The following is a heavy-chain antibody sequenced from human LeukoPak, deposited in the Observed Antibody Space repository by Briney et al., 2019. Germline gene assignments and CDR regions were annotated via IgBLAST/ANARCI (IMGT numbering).Heavy chain of an antibody. J-gene: IGHJ4*02. CDR1: GFTFSSYA. V-gene: IGHV3-64*01. CDR2: ISSNGGST. CDR3: ARVLGSSWFSSFGY. D-gene: IGHD6-13*01. Sequence: GGSLRLSCAASGFTFSSYAMHWVRQAPGKGLEYVSAISSNGGSTYYANSVKGRFTISRDNSKNTLCLQMGSLRAEDMAVYYCARVLGSSWFSSFGYWGQGTLVTVSS.